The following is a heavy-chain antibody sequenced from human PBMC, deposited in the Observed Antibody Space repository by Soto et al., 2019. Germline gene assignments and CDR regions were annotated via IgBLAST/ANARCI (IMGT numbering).Heavy chain of an antibody. CDR1: GGTFSTYA. Sequence: QVQLVQSGAEVKKPGSSVKVSCKASGGTFSTYAISWLRQAPGQGLEWMGGIIPLFGTVHYAQKFQGRVTITVDKSTSTAYVQLSSLRSEDTAVYYCATTSSPSVAVAGSGYFYGMDVLGQGTTVTVSS. J-gene: IGHJ6*02. D-gene: IGHD6-19*01. CDR2: IIPLFGTV. CDR3: ATTSSPSVAVAGSGYFYGMDV. V-gene: IGHV1-69*06.